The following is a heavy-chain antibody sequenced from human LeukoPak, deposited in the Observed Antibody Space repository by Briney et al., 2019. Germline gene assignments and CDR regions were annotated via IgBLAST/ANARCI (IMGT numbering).Heavy chain of an antibody. CDR3: ARVGRSGWTVDY. Sequence: GGSLRLSCAASGFDFSTYRIDWVRQAPGKGLEGVSYISSRSIHIYHAACVKGPFTIPRVNAKSSLHLQMNSLRAEDTAVYYCARVGRSGWTVDYWGQGTLVTVSS. CDR1: GFDFSTYR. J-gene: IGHJ4*02. D-gene: IGHD6-19*01. CDR2: ISSRSIHI. V-gene: IGHV3-21*01.